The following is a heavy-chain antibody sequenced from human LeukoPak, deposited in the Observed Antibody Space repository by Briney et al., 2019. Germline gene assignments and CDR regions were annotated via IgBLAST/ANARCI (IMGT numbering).Heavy chain of an antibody. V-gene: IGHV3-30*02. D-gene: IGHD3-22*01. CDR1: GFTFSRYG. CDR2: IRYDGSNK. Sequence: GGSLRLSCAPSGFTFSRYGMHWVRQAPGKGLEWVAFIRYDGSNKYYADSVKARFPISRDNSKNTLYLQMNSLRAEDTAVYYCAKGHLYYYDSSGYYSYFDYWGQGTLVTVSS. J-gene: IGHJ4*02. CDR3: AKGHLYYYDSSGYYSYFDY.